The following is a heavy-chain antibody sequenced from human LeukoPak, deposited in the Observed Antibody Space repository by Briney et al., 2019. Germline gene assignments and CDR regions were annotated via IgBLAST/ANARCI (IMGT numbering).Heavy chain of an antibody. J-gene: IGHJ4*02. D-gene: IGHD5-24*01. Sequence: GGSLRLSCAASAFTFSSYWMHWVRQAPGKGLVWVSRINSDGSSTSYADSVKGRFTISRDNAKNTLYPQMNSLRAEDTAVYYCARGVTMATISPYVYWGQGTLVTVSS. CDR2: INSDGSST. CDR1: AFTFSSYW. CDR3: ARGVTMATISPYVY. V-gene: IGHV3-74*01.